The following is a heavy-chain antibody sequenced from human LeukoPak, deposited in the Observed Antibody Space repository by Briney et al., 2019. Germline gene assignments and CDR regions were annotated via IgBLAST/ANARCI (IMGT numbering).Heavy chain of an antibody. CDR1: GSTFSSYA. D-gene: IGHD2-2*02. CDR3: ARPIVVVPAAIGNWFDP. CDR2: ISGSGGST. J-gene: IGHJ5*02. Sequence: GGSLRLSCAASGSTFSSYAMSWVRQAPGKGLEWVSAISGSGGSTYYADSVKGRFTISRDNSKNTLYLQMNSLRAEDTAVYYCARPIVVVPAAIGNWFDPWGQGTLVTVSS. V-gene: IGHV3-23*01.